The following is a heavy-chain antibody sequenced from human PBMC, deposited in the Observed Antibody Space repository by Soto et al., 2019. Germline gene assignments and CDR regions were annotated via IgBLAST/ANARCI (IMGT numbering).Heavy chain of an antibody. J-gene: IGHJ4*02. CDR1: GFTFSSYG. CDR2: IWYDGSNK. Sequence: QVQLVESGGGVVQPGRSLRLSCAASGFTFSSYGMHWVRQAPGKGLEWVAVIWYDGSNKYYADSVKGRFTISRDNSKNTLYLQMNSLRAEDTAVYYCARDQRMVRGGPTGYWGQGTLVTVSS. D-gene: IGHD3-10*01. V-gene: IGHV3-33*01. CDR3: ARDQRMVRGGPTGY.